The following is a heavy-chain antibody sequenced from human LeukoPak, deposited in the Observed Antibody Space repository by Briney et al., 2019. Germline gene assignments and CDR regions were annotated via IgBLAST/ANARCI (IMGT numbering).Heavy chain of an antibody. J-gene: IGHJ4*02. Sequence: PSETLSLTCTVSGGSISSGGYYWSWIRQHPGKGLEWIGYIYYSGSTYYNPSLKSRVTISVDTSKNQFSLKLSSVTAADTAVYNCARETGDYFDYWGQGTLVTVSS. D-gene: IGHD7-27*01. CDR2: IYYSGST. CDR1: GGSISSGGYY. CDR3: ARETGDYFDY. V-gene: IGHV4-31*03.